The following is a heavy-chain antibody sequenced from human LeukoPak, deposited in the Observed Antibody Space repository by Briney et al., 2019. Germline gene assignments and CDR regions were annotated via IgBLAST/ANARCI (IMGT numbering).Heavy chain of an antibody. J-gene: IGHJ6*02. CDR3: ARDPGIANGMDG. D-gene: IGHD1-26*01. CDR2: IYRGST. Sequence: GGSLRPSCAASGFTVSSDYMSWVRQAPMKGLEWVSVIYRGSTYYADSVKGRFTVSSDNSKNTVDLQMNSLRVEDTAVYYCARDPGIANGMDGWGQGTTVTVS. CDR1: GFTVSSDY. V-gene: IGHV3-66*01.